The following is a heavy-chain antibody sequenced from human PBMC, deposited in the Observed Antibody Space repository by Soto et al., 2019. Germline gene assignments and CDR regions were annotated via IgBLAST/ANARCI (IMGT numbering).Heavy chain of an antibody. D-gene: IGHD3-22*01. CDR1: GFTFSSYA. CDR2: ISGSGGST. Sequence: GGSLRLSCAASGFTFSSYAMSWVRQAPGKGLEWVSAISGSGGSTYYADSVKGRFTISRDNSKNTLYLQMNSLRAEDTAVYYCAYPPTPIYDSSGYYYGPHYYYGMDVWGQGTTVTSP. V-gene: IGHV3-23*01. CDR3: AYPPTPIYDSSGYYYGPHYYYGMDV. J-gene: IGHJ6*02.